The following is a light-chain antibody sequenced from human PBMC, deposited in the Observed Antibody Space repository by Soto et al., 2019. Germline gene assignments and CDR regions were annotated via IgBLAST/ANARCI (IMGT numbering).Light chain of an antibody. CDR1: SSDVGAYNY. CDR3: SSYTSSDTYV. V-gene: IGLV2-14*01. Sequence: QSVLTQPASVSGSPGQSIAISCTGTSSDVGAYNYVSWYQQHPGKAPKLMIYDVSNRPSGVSNRFSGSTSGNTASLTISGLQAEDEADYYCSSYTSSDTYVFGTGTKVTVL. CDR2: DVS. J-gene: IGLJ1*01.